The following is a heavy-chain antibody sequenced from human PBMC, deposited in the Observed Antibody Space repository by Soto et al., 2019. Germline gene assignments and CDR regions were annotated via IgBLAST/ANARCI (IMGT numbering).Heavy chain of an antibody. Sequence: VQLVESGGDLLKPGGSLRLSCAASGFTFSSYAMSWVRQAPGKGLEWVSAISGSGGSTYYADSVKGRFTISRDNSKNTLYLQMNSLRAEDTAVYYCAKDLDSSGYNFDYWGQGTLVTVSS. CDR3: AKDLDSSGYNFDY. J-gene: IGHJ4*02. CDR1: GFTFSSYA. D-gene: IGHD3-22*01. V-gene: IGHV3-23*04. CDR2: ISGSGGST.